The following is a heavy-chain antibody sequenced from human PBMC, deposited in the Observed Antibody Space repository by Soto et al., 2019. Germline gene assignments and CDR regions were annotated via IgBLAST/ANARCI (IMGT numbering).Heavy chain of an antibody. D-gene: IGHD3-3*01. CDR1: GGSISSYY. V-gene: IGHV4-4*07. CDR3: ARDQGPSLRFLEWRPNGLARYGMDV. Sequence: QVQLQESGPGLVKPSETLSLTCTVSGGSISSYYWSWIRQPAGKVLEWIGRIYTTGSTNYNPSLKIRGTLSVDTSKNQFPLKLRSVTAADSAVYYWARDQGPSLRFLEWRPNGLARYGMDVWGQGTTVTVSS. J-gene: IGHJ6*02. CDR2: IYTTGST.